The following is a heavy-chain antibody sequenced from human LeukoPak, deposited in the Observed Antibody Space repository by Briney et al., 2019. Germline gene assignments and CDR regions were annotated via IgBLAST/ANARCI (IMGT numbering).Heavy chain of an antibody. CDR2: INPNSGGT. CDR1: GYTFTGYY. J-gene: IGHJ4*02. V-gene: IGHV1-2*02. CDR3: AGGPPPDYYDSSGYYFYY. Sequence: ASVKVSCKASGYTFTGYYMHWVRQAPGQGLEWMGWINPNSGGTNYAQKFQGRVTMTRDTSISTAYMELSRLRSDDTAVYYCAGGPPPDYYDSSGYYFYYWGQGTLVTVSS. D-gene: IGHD3-22*01.